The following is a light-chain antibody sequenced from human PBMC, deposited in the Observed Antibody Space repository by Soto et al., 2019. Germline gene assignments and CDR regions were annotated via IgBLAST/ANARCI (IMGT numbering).Light chain of an antibody. V-gene: IGKV3-20*01. CDR1: QSVSSN. CDR2: GAS. J-gene: IGKJ1*01. Sequence: EIVMTQSPATLSVSPGERATLSCRASQSVSSNLAWYQQKPGQAPRLLIYGASSRATGIPDRFSGSGSGTDFTLTISRLEPGDFAVYYCQQYGSSPRTFGQGTKVDIK. CDR3: QQYGSSPRT.